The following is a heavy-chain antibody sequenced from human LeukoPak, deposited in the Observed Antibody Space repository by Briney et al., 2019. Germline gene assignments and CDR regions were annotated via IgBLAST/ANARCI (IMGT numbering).Heavy chain of an antibody. CDR2: IYDSGST. Sequence: SETLSLTCTVSAGSISSYYWSWIRQPPGKGLEWIGYIYDSGSTKYNPSFKSRVTISADASKNQFSLKLNSVTAADTAVYFCTRDASLWSGYYDIWGQGTMVTVSS. J-gene: IGHJ3*02. D-gene: IGHD3-3*01. V-gene: IGHV4-59*01. CDR3: TRDASLWSGYYDI. CDR1: AGSISSYY.